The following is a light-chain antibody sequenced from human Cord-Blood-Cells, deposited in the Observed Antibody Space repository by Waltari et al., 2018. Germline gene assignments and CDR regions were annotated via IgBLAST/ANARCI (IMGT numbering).Light chain of an antibody. CDR3: CSYEGSYV. CDR1: SSDVGGYNY. Sequence: QSALTQPRPVSGSPGQAVTLSCTGTSSDVGGYNYVSWYQQQPGKAPKLMIYDVSKRPSGVPDRFSGSKSGNTASLTISGLQAEDEADYYCCSYEGSYVFGTGTKVTVL. CDR2: DVS. V-gene: IGLV2-11*02. J-gene: IGLJ1*01.